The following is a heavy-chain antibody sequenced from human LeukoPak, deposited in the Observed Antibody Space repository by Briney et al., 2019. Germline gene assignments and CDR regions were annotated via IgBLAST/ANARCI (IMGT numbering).Heavy chain of an antibody. D-gene: IGHD4-17*01. Sequence: GGSLRLSCAASGFTFSAYGMTWVRQAPGRGLEWVSAISGSAARTFYADSVKGRFTISRDNSKNTLSLQRDSLRDEDTAVYYCATRRPVSPESGKYYFDGGGEGSLLTVP. CDR3: ATRRPVSPESGKYYFDG. CDR2: ISGSAART. CDR1: GFTFSAYG. J-gene: IGHJ4*02. V-gene: IGHV3-23*01.